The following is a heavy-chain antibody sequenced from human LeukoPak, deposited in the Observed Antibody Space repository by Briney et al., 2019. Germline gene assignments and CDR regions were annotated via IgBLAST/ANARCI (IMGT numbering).Heavy chain of an antibody. CDR1: GLTFSSYA. V-gene: IGHV3-23*01. J-gene: IGHJ4*02. CDR2: ISGVGGST. CDR3: ANRGKYCSSTSCLGSAQVDY. D-gene: IGHD2-2*01. Sequence: GGSLRLSCAASGLTFSSYAMSWVRKAPGKGLKWVSAISGVGGSTYYADSVKGRFTISRDNSKTTLYLQMNSLRAEDTAVYYCANRGKYCSSTSCLGSAQVDYWGQGTLVTVSS.